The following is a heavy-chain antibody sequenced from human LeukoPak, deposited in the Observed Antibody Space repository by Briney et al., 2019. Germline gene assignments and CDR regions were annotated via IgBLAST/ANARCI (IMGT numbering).Heavy chain of an antibody. D-gene: IGHD3-22*01. V-gene: IGHV3-23*01. Sequence: PGGSLRLSCAASGCTFNSYAMSWVRQAPGKGLEWVSAISGSGGSTYYADSVKGRFTISRDNSKNTLYLQMNSLRAEDTAVYYCAKAQYYYDSSGYYLSQYYFDYWGQGTLVTVSS. CDR3: AKAQYYYDSSGYYLSQYYFDY. CDR2: ISGSGGST. J-gene: IGHJ4*02. CDR1: GCTFNSYA.